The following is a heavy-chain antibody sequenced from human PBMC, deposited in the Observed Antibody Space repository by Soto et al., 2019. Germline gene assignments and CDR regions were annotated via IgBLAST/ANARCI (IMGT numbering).Heavy chain of an antibody. CDR3: ARAVAPRLVYYYYMDV. J-gene: IGHJ6*03. D-gene: IGHD6-19*01. CDR1: GYTFTSYG. CDR2: ISAYNGNT. V-gene: IGHV1-18*01. Sequence: GASVKVSCKASGYTFTSYGISRVRQAPGQGLEWMGWISAYNGNTNYAQKLQGRVTMTTDTSTSTAYMELRSLRSDDTAVYYCARAVAPRLVYYYYMDVWGKGTTVTVSS.